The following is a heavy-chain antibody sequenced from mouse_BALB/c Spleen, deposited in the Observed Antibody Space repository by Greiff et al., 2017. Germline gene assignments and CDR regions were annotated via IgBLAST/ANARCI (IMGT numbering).Heavy chain of an antibody. Sequence: QVQLQQSGAELAKPGASVKMSCTASGYTFTSYWMHWVKQRPGQGLEWIGYINPSTGYTEYNQKFKDKATLTADKSSSTAYMQLSSLTSEDSAVYYCARSKGGWFAYWGQGTLVTVSA. CDR1: GYTFTSYW. CDR2: INPSTGYT. CDR3: ARSKGGWFAY. J-gene: IGHJ3*01. V-gene: IGHV1-7*01.